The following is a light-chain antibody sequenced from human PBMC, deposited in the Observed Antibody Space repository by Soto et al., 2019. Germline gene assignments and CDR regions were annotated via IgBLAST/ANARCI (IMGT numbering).Light chain of an antibody. CDR1: QSISSY. Sequence: DIQMTQSPSSLSASVVDRVTLTCRASQSISSYLNWYQQKSAKAPKLLISAASSLQSGVPSRFSGSGSGTDFTLTISSLQPEDFATYYCQQSYSTPRTFGQGTRLEIK. J-gene: IGKJ5*01. V-gene: IGKV1-39*01. CDR3: QQSYSTPRT. CDR2: AAS.